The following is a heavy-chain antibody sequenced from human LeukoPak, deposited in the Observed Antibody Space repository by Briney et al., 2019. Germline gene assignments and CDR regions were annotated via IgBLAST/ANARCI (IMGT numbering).Heavy chain of an antibody. CDR1: GFTFSSYS. CDR2: ISSSSSYI. Sequence: GGSLRLSCAASGFTFSSYSMNWVRQAPGKGLEWVSSISSSSSYIYYADSVKGRFTISRDNAKNSLYLQMNSLRAEDTAVYYCARERDSDYYDSRGSPVDYWGQGTLVTVSS. CDR3: ARERDSDYYDSRGSPVDY. V-gene: IGHV3-21*01. J-gene: IGHJ4*02. D-gene: IGHD3-22*01.